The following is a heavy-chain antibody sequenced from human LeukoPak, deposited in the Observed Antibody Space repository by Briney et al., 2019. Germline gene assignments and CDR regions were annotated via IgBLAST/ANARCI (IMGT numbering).Heavy chain of an antibody. CDR2: INPSGGST. D-gene: IGHD3-22*01. J-gene: IGHJ4*02. V-gene: IGHV1-46*01. CDR3: ARANDYTGYYSYFDS. CDR1: GYTFTSYY. Sequence: ASVKVSCKASGYTFTSYYMHWVRQAPGQGLEWVGIINPSGGSTSYAQKFQGRVTMTRDMSTSTVYMELSSLRSEDTAVYYCARANDYTGYYSYFDSWGQGTLVTVSS.